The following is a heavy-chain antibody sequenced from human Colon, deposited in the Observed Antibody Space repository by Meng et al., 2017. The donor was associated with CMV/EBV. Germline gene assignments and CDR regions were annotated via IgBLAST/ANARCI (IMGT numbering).Heavy chain of an antibody. CDR1: GFTFSSYA. D-gene: IGHD3/OR15-3a*01. CDR3: ARDKGTGAFDY. CDR2: ISGSGGST. V-gene: IGHV3-23*01. Sequence: GGSLRLSCAASGFTFSSYAMSWVRQAPGKGLEWVSAISGSGGSTYYADSVKGRFTISRDNSKDTLYLEVKSLKTDDTAIYYCARDKGTGAFDYWGQGSLVTVSS. J-gene: IGHJ4*02.